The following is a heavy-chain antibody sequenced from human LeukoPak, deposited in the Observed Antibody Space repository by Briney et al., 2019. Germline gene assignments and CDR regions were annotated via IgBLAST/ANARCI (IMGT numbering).Heavy chain of an antibody. CDR3: ARDRDKFWSGSQV. V-gene: IGHV3-30*03. CDR1: GFTFSNYW. CDR2: ISYDGSNK. Sequence: PGGSLRLSCAASGFTFSNYWMHWVRQAPGKGLEWVAVISYDGSNKYYAGSVKGRFTISRDNSKSTLYLQMNSLRTEDTAVYYCARDRDKFWSGSQVWGQGTLVTVSS. D-gene: IGHD3-3*01. J-gene: IGHJ4*02.